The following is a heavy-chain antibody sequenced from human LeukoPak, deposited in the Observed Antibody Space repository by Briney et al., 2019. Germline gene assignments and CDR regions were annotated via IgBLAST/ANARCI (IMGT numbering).Heavy chain of an antibody. CDR2: IYHSGST. Sequence: SETLSLTCTVSGGSISSGGYSWSWIRQPPGKGLEWIGYIYHSGSTYYNPSLKSRVTISVDRSKNQFSLKLSSVTAADTAVYYCARVLRYFDWSPFDYWGQGTLVTVSS. CDR1: GGSISSGGYS. CDR3: ARVLRYFDWSPFDY. J-gene: IGHJ4*02. D-gene: IGHD3-9*01. V-gene: IGHV4-30-2*01.